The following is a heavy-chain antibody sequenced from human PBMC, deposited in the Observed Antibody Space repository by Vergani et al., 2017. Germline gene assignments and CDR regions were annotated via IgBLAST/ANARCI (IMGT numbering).Heavy chain of an antibody. V-gene: IGHV4-39*07. J-gene: IGHJ4*02. CDR1: GASIRSSNYY. CDR2: IHYSGST. Sequence: QLQLQESGPGLVKPSATLSLTCSVSGASIRSSNYYWGWIRQPPGKGLEWIGNIHYSGSTYYNPSLKSRVTISVDTSKNQFSLKLTSVTAADTAVYYCARFGYGGNSLGTEYWGPGTQVTVSS. CDR3: ARFGYGGNSLGTEY. D-gene: IGHD4-23*01.